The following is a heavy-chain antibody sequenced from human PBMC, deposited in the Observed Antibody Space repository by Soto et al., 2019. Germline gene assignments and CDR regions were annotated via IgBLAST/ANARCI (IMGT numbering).Heavy chain of an antibody. Sequence: SETLSLTCTVSGGCISSSRYYWGWIRQPPGKGLEWIGSIYYSGSTYYNPSLKSRVTISVDTSKNQFSLKLSSVTAADTAVYYCASQGGPYCSSTSCYNYYYYYMDVWGKGTTVTVS. D-gene: IGHD2-2*02. V-gene: IGHV4-39*01. CDR3: ASQGGPYCSSTSCYNYYYYYMDV. J-gene: IGHJ6*03. CDR2: IYYSGST. CDR1: GGCISSSRYY.